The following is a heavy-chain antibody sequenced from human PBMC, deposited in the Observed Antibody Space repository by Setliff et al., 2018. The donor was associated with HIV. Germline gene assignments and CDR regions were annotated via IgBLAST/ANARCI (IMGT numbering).Heavy chain of an antibody. D-gene: IGHD2-15*01. Sequence: ASVKVSCKAFGYTFSTNAIHWVRQAPGQRLEWMGYINAGDDNTTYSEKFQGRVTITRVTSANTAYMELSSLRSEDTAVYYCARRVYGSGGSCSWRDLRTYGMDVWGQGTTVTVSS. V-gene: IGHV1-3*01. CDR1: GYTFSTNA. CDR3: ARRVYGSGGSCSWRDLRTYGMDV. CDR2: INAGDDNT. J-gene: IGHJ6*02.